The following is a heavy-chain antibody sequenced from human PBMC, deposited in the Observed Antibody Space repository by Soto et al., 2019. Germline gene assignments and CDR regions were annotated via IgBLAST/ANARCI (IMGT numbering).Heavy chain of an antibody. CDR1: GFTFISYA. J-gene: IGHJ5*02. CDR2: ISGSGGTT. Sequence: GGSLRLSCAASGFTFISYAMSWVRQAPGEGLEWVSSISGSGGTTYYSDSVKGRFTISRDNSKNTLYLQMNSLRAEDTAVYYCAGGPPRARGIIGWGAPGGQGTLVTVSS. D-gene: IGHD3-10*01. CDR3: AGGPPRARGIIGWGAP. V-gene: IGHV3-23*01.